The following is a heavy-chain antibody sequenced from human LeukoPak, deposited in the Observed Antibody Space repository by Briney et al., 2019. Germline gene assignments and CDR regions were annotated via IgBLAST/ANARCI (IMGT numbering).Heavy chain of an antibody. V-gene: IGHV4-30-2*01. CDR2: IYHSGST. D-gene: IGHD1-26*01. J-gene: IGHJ4*02. CDR3: ARGLGSTKMFGY. CDR1: GGSISSGGYS. Sequence: SETLSLTCAVSGGSISSGGYSWSWIRQPPGKGLEWIGYIYHSGSTYYNPSLKSRVTISVDRSKNQFSLKLSSVAAADTAVYYCARGLGSTKMFGYWGQGTLVTVSS.